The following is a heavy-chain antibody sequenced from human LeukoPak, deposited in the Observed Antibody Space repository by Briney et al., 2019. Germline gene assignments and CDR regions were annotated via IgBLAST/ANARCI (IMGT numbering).Heavy chain of an antibody. CDR3: ARFIILGG. CDR1: GFTFSSYW. CDR2: IKQDGSKK. J-gene: IGHJ4*02. D-gene: IGHD3-10*01. V-gene: IGHV3-7*01. Sequence: GGSLRLSCAASGFTFSSYWMSWVRQAPGKGLEWVANIKQDGSKKNYVDSVKGRFTISRDNAKNSLYLQMNSLRDEDTAVYYFARFIILGGWGQGAPVTVSS.